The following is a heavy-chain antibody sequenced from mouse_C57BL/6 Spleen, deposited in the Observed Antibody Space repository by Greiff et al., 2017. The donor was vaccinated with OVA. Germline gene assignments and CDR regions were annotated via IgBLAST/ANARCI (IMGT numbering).Heavy chain of an antibody. CDR2: IHPNSGST. V-gene: IGHV1-64*01. Sequence: QVQLQQPGAELVKPGASVKLSCKASGYTFTSYWMHWVKQRPGQGLEWIGMIHPNSGSTNYNEKFKSKATLTVDKSSSTAYMQLSSLTSEDSAVYYRARETTVVAVYFDYWGQGTTLTVSS. J-gene: IGHJ2*01. D-gene: IGHD1-1*01. CDR1: GYTFTSYW. CDR3: ARETTVVAVYFDY.